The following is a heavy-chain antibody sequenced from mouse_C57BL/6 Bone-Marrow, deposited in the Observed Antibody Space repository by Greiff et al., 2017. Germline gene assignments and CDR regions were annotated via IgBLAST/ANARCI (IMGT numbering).Heavy chain of an antibody. D-gene: IGHD1-1*01. V-gene: IGHV1-26*01. J-gene: IGHJ4*01. CDR2: INPNNGGT. CDR3: AREGGSSGYYYAMDY. Sequence: EVQLHQSGPELVKPGASVKISCKASGYTFTDYYMNWVKQSHGKSLEWIGDINPNNGGTSYNQQFKGKATLTVDKSSSTAYMERRSLTSEDSAVYYCAREGGSSGYYYAMDYWGQGTSVTVSS. CDR1: GYTFTDYY.